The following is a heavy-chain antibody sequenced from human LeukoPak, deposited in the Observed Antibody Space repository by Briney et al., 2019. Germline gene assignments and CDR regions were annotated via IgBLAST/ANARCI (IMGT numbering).Heavy chain of an antibody. Sequence: SETLSLTCTISGASIDSYYWSWIRQPAGKGLEWIGRIYTSGSTNYNPSLKSRVTMSVDTSKNQFSLKLNSVTAADTAVYYCARELRSFGYYYYYMDVWGKGTTVTISS. CDR2: IYTSGST. J-gene: IGHJ6*03. CDR3: ARELRSFGYYYYYMDV. V-gene: IGHV4-4*07. CDR1: GASIDSYY. D-gene: IGHD3-10*01.